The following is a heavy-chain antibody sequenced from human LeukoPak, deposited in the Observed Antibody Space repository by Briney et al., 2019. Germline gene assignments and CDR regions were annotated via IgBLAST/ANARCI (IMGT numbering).Heavy chain of an antibody. D-gene: IGHD2-15*01. V-gene: IGHV3-21*01. CDR2: ISSSSSYI. J-gene: IGHJ4*02. Sequence: PGGSLRPSCAASGFTFSSYSMDWVRQAPGKGLEWVSSISSSSSYIYYADSVKGRFTISRDNAKNSLYLQMNSLRAEDTAVYYCARDMGGVVVAAVHSNYFDYWGQGTLVTVSS. CDR3: ARDMGGVVVAAVHSNYFDY. CDR1: GFTFSSYS.